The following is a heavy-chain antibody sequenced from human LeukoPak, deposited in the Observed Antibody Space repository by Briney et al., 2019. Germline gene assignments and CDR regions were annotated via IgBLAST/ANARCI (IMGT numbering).Heavy chain of an antibody. D-gene: IGHD1-7*01. CDR2: IIPIFGAA. CDR1: GGTFSSYA. CDR3: ARGLTGTTNWFDP. J-gene: IGHJ5*02. V-gene: IGHV1-69*05. Sequence: SVKVSCKASGGTFSSYAISWARQAPGQGLEWMGGIIPIFGAANYAQKFQGRVTITTDESTSTAYMELSSLRSEDTAVYYCARGLTGTTNWFDPWGQGTLVTVSS.